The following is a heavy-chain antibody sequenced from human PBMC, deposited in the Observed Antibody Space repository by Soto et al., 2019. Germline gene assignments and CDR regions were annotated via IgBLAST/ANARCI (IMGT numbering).Heavy chain of an antibody. CDR3: ARASRLTYYYGSGSYSPPGY. D-gene: IGHD3-10*01. V-gene: IGHV1-8*02. CDR2: MNPNSGNT. Sequence: ASVKVSCKASGYSLSGYYLHWVRQATGQGLEWMGWMNPNSGNTGYAQKLQGRVTMTRNTSISTAYMELSSLRSEDTAVYYCARASRLTYYYGSGSYSPPGYWGQGTLVTVSS. J-gene: IGHJ4*02. CDR1: GYSLSGYY.